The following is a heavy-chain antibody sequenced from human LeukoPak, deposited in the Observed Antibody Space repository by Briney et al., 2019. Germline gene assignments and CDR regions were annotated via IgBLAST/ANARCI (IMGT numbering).Heavy chain of an antibody. J-gene: IGHJ4*02. D-gene: IGHD6-19*01. CDR1: GGSISSGSYY. V-gene: IGHV4-61*02. CDR2: IYTSGST. Sequence: SETLSLTCTVSGGSISSGSYYWSWIRQPAGKGLEWIGRIYTSGSTNYNPSLKSRVTISVDTSKNQFSLKLSSVTAADTAVYYCARWYSSGRIDYWGQGTLVTVSS. CDR3: ARWYSSGRIDY.